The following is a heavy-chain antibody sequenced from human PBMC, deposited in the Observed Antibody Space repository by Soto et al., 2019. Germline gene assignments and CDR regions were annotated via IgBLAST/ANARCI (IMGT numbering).Heavy chain of an antibody. D-gene: IGHD2-2*01. CDR1: GYNFSSYG. J-gene: IGHJ4*02. V-gene: IGHV1-18*01. CDR2: ISAWNGNR. CDR3: ARDRGFFGEYCSSTSCPHFDY. Sequence: QVQLVQSGAEVKKPGASVKVSCKASGYNFSSYGISWVRQAPGQGLEWMGWISAWNGNRNSAQKLQGRVTMTTDTSTSTAYMDLRSLRSDDTAVYYCARDRGFFGEYCSSTSCPHFDYWGQGTLVTVSS.